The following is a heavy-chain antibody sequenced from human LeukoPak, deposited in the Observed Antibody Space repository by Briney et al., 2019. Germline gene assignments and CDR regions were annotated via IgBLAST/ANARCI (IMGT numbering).Heavy chain of an antibody. V-gene: IGHV4-59*10. CDR2: IFTSTST. CDR3: ARVTRGADGHDWFDP. J-gene: IGHJ5*02. Sequence: SETLSLTCAVYGGSFSGYYWTWVRQPAGRGLEWIGRIFTSTSTNYNPSLKSRVTISGDTSKNQFSLELTSVTAADTAVYYCARVTRGADGHDWFDPWGQGILVTVSS. CDR1: GGSFSGYY. D-gene: IGHD3-16*01.